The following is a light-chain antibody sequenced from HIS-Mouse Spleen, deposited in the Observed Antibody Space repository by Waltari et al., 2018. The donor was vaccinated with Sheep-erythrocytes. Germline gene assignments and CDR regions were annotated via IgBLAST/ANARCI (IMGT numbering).Light chain of an antibody. J-gene: IGKJ4*01. CDR2: LGS. V-gene: IGKV2-28*01. CDR1: QSLLHSNGYNY. Sequence: DIVMTQSPLSLPVTPVEPASISCRSSQSLLHSNGYNYLDWYLQKPGQSPQLLIYLGSNRASGVPDRFSGSGSGTDFTLKISRVEAEDVGVYYCMQGTHWLTFGGGTKVEIK. CDR3: MQGTHWLT.